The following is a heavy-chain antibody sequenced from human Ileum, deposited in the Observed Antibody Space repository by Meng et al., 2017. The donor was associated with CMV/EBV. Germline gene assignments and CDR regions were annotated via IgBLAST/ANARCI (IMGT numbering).Heavy chain of an antibody. D-gene: IGHD6-13*01. V-gene: IGHV4-30-4*08. CDR3: ARFRIAALGNLFDP. Sequence: QGRRQGAGPGLGQPSQTLSLGCTVSGASISSGDYYWSWIRQPPGKGLEWIGYIFFSGNTYYNPSLNNRVIISIDTPRNQFSLKVDSVTAADTAVYYCARFRIAALGNLFDPWGHGTLVTVSS. J-gene: IGHJ5*02. CDR2: IFFSGNT. CDR1: GASISSGDYY.